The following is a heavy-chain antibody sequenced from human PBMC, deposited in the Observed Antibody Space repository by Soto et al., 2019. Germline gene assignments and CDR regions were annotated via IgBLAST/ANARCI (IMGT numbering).Heavy chain of an antibody. CDR3: AREKGYCSGGSCYFLNYYYYYMDV. D-gene: IGHD2-15*01. Sequence: SVKVSCKASGGTFSSYTISWVRQAPGQGLEWMGRIIPILGIANYAQKFQGRVTITADKSTSTAYMELSSLRSEDTAVYYCAREKGYCSGGSCYFLNYYYYYMDVWGKGTTVTVSS. J-gene: IGHJ6*03. CDR2: IIPILGIA. CDR1: GGTFSSYT. V-gene: IGHV1-69*04.